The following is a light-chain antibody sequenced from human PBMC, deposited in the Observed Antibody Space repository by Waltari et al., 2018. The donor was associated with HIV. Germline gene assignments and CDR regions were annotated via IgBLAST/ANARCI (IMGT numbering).Light chain of an antibody. CDR2: EVT. CDR3: TSYTSSSTLVV. CDR1: SSDVGGYNY. J-gene: IGLJ2*01. V-gene: IGLV2-14*01. Sequence: QSALTQPASVSGSLGQSITISCTGTSSDVGGYNYVSWYQHHPGKAPKLMIYEVTHRPSGVSNRFSGSKSGNTASLTISGLQAEDESDYYCTSYTSSSTLVVFGGGTNLTVL.